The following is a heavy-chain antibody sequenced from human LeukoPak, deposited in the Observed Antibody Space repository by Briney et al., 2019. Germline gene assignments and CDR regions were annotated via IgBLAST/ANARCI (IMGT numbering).Heavy chain of an antibody. CDR1: GFNFSTYW. J-gene: IGHJ4*02. V-gene: IGHV3-74*01. CDR3: AKDGQTSGWNYFDY. Sequence: PGGSLRLSCAASGFNFSTYWMHWVRQAPGKGLVWVSRIKSDGSSASYADSVKGRVTISRDNAKSTLYLQMNSLRVEDTAVYFCAKDGQTSGWNYFDYWGQGTLVTVSS. D-gene: IGHD6-19*01. CDR2: IKSDGSSA.